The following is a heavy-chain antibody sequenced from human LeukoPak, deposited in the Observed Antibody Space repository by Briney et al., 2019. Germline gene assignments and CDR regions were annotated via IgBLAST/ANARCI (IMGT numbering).Heavy chain of an antibody. CDR3: ASSKSGSYLNYFDY. D-gene: IGHD1-26*01. J-gene: IGHJ4*02. CDR2: IIPIFGTA. V-gene: IGHV1-69*01. CDR1: GGTFSSYA. Sequence: SVKVSCKASGGTFSSYAISWVRQAPGQGLEWMGGIIPIFGTANYAQKFQGRVTITADESTSTAYMELSSLRSEDAAVYYCASSKSGSYLNYFDYWGQGTLVTVSS.